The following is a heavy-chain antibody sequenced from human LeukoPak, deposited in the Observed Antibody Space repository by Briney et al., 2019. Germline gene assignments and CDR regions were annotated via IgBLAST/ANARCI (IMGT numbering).Heavy chain of an antibody. CDR2: INHSGST. D-gene: IGHD2-2*02. Sequence: SETLSLTCAVYGGSFSGYYWSWIRQPPGKGLEWIGEINHSGSTNYNPSLKSRVTISVDTSKNQFSLKLSSVTAADTAVYYCARKLPHCSSTSCYTGGWFDPWGQGTLVTVSS. J-gene: IGHJ5*02. CDR3: ARKLPHCSSTSCYTGGWFDP. V-gene: IGHV4-34*01. CDR1: GGSFSGYY.